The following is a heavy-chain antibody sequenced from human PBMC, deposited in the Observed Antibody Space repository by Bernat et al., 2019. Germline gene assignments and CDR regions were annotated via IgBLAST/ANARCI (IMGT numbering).Heavy chain of an antibody. CDR2: IYYSGST. V-gene: IGHV4-61*01. J-gene: IGHJ3*02. Sequence: QVQLQESGPGLVKPSETLSLTCSVSGGSVSTGSYYWTWIRQPPGKGLEWIAYIYYSGSTNYNPSLKSRVTISVDTSKNQLSLRLSSVTAADTAVYYCATDSSSYVFDIWGQGTMVTVSS. CDR3: ATDSSSYVFDI. CDR1: GGSVSTGSYY.